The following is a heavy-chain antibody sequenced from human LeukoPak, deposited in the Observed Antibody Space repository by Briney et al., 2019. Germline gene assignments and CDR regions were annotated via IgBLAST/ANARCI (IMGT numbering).Heavy chain of an antibody. CDR3: AREGAVAGTAFYFDY. D-gene: IGHD6-19*01. CDR2: ISAYNGNT. CDR1: GYTFTIYS. J-gene: IGHJ4*02. V-gene: IGHV1-18*01. Sequence: ASVKVSCKASGYTFTIYSISWVRQAPGQGLEWMGWISAYNGNTNNAQKLQGRVTMTTDTSTSTAYMELRSLRSDDTAVYYCAREGAVAGTAFYFDYWGQGTLVTVSS.